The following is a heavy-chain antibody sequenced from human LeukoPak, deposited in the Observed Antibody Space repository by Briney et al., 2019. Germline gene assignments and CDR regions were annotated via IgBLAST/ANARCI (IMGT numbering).Heavy chain of an antibody. J-gene: IGHJ4*02. Sequence: ASVKVSCKASGYTFTSYAIYWVRQAPGQGLEWMGWISAYNRNTNYAQKFQGRVTMTTDTSTSTVYLDLRSLTSDDTAVYHCARGDVYFDYWGQGTLVTVSP. CDR2: ISAYNRNT. D-gene: IGHD5-24*01. CDR3: ARGDVYFDY. V-gene: IGHV1-18*01. CDR1: GYTFTSYA.